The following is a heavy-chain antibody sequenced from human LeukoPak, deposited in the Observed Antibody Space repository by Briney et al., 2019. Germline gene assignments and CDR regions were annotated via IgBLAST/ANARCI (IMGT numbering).Heavy chain of an antibody. D-gene: IGHD3-10*01. CDR1: GASFSGYY. V-gene: IGHV4-34*01. Sequence: SETLSLTCAVYGASFSGYYWSWIRQPPGKGLEWIGEINQSGSTYYNPSLKSRVTISVDTSKNQFSLKLSSVTAADTAVYYCAREGLWFGELPFDYWGQGTLVTVSS. J-gene: IGHJ4*02. CDR3: AREGLWFGELPFDY. CDR2: INQSGST.